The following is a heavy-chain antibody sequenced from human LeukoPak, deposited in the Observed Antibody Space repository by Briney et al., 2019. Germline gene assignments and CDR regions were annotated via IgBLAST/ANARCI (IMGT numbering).Heavy chain of an antibody. Sequence: PSETLSLTCSVSGGSINNYYWIWIRQPPGKGLEWSGYIYYTGSTNYNPSLKGRVTVSVDTPKNQFSLKLRSVTAADTAVYYCARIGRVGGYYFDHWGQGTLVTVSS. CDR1: GGSINNYY. D-gene: IGHD3-16*01. J-gene: IGHJ4*02. CDR2: IYYTGST. V-gene: IGHV4-59*01. CDR3: ARIGRVGGYYFDH.